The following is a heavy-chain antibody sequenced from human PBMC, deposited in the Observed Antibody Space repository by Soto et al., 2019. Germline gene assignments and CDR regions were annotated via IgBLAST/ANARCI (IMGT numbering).Heavy chain of an antibody. Sequence: GGSLRLSCAASGFTFSSYGMHWVRQAPGKGLEWVAVIWYDGSNKYYADSVKGRFTISRDNSKNTLYLQMNSLRAEDTAVYYCARDLTRYCSGGSCYERFDYWGQGTLVTVSS. V-gene: IGHV3-33*01. J-gene: IGHJ4*02. D-gene: IGHD2-15*01. CDR2: IWYDGSNK. CDR3: ARDLTRYCSGGSCYERFDY. CDR1: GFTFSSYG.